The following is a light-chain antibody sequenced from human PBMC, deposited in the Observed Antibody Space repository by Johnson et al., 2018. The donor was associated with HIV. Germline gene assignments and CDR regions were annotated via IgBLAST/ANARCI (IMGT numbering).Light chain of an antibody. CDR2: ESN. Sequence: QPVLTQPPSVSAAPGQKVTISCSGSSSNIGNNYVSWYQQLPGTAPKLLIYESNKRPSGIPDRFSGSKSDTSATLGITGLQTGDEADYYCGAWDSSLSAGVFGTGTKVTVL. J-gene: IGLJ1*01. CDR3: GAWDSSLSAGV. CDR1: SSNIGNNY. V-gene: IGLV1-51*01.